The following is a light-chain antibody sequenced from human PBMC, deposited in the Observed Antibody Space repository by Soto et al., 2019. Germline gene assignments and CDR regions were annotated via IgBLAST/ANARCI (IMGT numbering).Light chain of an antibody. CDR1: QSISSY. J-gene: IGKJ4*02. V-gene: IGKV3-11*01. CDR3: QQRSNWPLT. CDR2: DAS. Sequence: ENVLTLSPASLSLSPEDSATYSCRASQSISSYFAWYQQKPGKAPRLPLYDASNRATRIPARFSGSWSGSVFTLSNNNLDPEEFAVDYCQQRSNWPLTFGGESNVYIK.